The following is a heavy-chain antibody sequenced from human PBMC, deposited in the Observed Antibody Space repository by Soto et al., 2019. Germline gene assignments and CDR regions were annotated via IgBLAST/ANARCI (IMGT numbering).Heavy chain of an antibody. V-gene: IGHV3-23*01. CDR1: GFTFTSYA. Sequence: PEGSLRLSCSASGFTFTSYAMSWVRQAPGKGLEWVSGISGSGGDTKSADSVKGRFTISRDNFKNMLYLQMNSLRAEDTAVYYCAKHDFCTLYNTGLDSWGQGTLVTVSS. CDR3: AKHDFCTLYNTGLDS. J-gene: IGHJ4*02. D-gene: IGHD3-3*01. CDR2: ISGSGGDT.